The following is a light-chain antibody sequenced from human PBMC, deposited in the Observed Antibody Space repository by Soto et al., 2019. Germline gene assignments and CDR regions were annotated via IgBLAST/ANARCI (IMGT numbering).Light chain of an antibody. Sequence: QSVLTQPASVSGSPGQSITISCTGTSSDVGAYNYASWYQQHPGKAPKLIIYEVSNRPAGVSNRFSGSKSGNTASLTISGLQAEDEADYHCSSYTSSTTYVFATGTKVTVL. V-gene: IGLV2-14*01. CDR3: SSYTSSTTYV. J-gene: IGLJ1*01. CDR1: SSDVGAYNY. CDR2: EVS.